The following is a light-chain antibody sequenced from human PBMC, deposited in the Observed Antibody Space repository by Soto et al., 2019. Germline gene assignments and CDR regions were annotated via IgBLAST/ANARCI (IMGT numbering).Light chain of an antibody. CDR1: QSVLYSSNNKNY. CDR2: WAS. V-gene: IGKV4-1*01. CDR3: QQYYSTPLT. Sequence: DIVMTQSPDSLAVSLGERATINCKSSQSVLYSSNNKNYLAWYQQKPGQPPKLLIYWASTRESGVPDRLSGSASGTDFTLTISSLQAEDVAVYYCQQYYSTPLTFGGGTKVEIK. J-gene: IGKJ4*01.